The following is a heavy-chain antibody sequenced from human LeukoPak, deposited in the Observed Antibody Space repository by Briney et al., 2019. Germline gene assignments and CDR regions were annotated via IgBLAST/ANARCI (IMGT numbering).Heavy chain of an antibody. D-gene: IGHD6-13*01. J-gene: IGHJ5*02. Sequence: GGSLRLSCAAFGFIFSNHEMNWVRQAPGKGLQWVSYISSTGRTIYYADSVKGRFTVSRDNAKNSLYLQMNSLRAEDTAVYYCARTLIAAVGASKNWLDPWGRGTLVTVSS. V-gene: IGHV3-48*03. CDR1: GFIFSNHE. CDR3: ARTLIAAVGASKNWLDP. CDR2: ISSTGRTI.